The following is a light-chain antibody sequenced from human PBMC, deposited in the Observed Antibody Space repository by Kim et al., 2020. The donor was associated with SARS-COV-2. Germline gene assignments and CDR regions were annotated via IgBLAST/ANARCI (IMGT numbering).Light chain of an antibody. CDR2: DVS. V-gene: IGLV2-14*03. CDR3: SSCTTSSTYV. J-gene: IGLJ1*01. CDR1: SSDVGGYDY. Sequence: QSVLTQPASVSGSPGQPITISCTGTSSDVGGYDYVSWYQHHPGKAPKLMIYDVSKRPSGVSNRFSGSKSGNTASLTISGLQAEDEADYFCSSCTTSSTYVFGTGTKVTVL.